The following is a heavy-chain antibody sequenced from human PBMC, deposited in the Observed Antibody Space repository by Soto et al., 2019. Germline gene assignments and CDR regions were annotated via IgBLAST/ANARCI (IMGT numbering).Heavy chain of an antibody. CDR1: GFAFSSHG. CDR3: AKACSTGGNCFIIDH. V-gene: IGHV3-30*18. D-gene: IGHD2-8*02. Sequence: QVQLVESGGGVVQPGRSLRLSCAASGFAFSSHGMHWVRQAPGKGLEWAAVISYDGSTKYYSDSVKGRFTISRDNSNNTLYLQMSSLRVEDTAVYYSAKACSTGGNCFIIDHWGQVILVTVSS. CDR2: ISYDGSTK. J-gene: IGHJ4*02.